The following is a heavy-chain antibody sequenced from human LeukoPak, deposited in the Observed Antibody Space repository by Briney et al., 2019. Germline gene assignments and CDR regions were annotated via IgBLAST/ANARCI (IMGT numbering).Heavy chain of an antibody. CDR3: ARHRNNWDYVGHFDF. V-gene: IGHV4-39*01. D-gene: IGHD1-7*01. Sequence: SETLSLTCTVSGGSINTSSHYWGWIRQPPGKGLEWIGSIYYTGSTYFNPSLKSRVTISVDTSKNQFSLKLTSVTAADTALYYCARHRNNWDYVGHFDFWGQGTLVTVSS. J-gene: IGHJ4*02. CDR2: IYYTGST. CDR1: GGSINTSSHY.